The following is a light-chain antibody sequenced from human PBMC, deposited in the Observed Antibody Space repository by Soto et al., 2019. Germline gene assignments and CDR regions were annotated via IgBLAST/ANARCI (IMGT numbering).Light chain of an antibody. V-gene: IGKV2-28*01. CDR1: QSLLHSNGYNY. CDR2: LGS. J-gene: IGKJ5*01. Sequence: DIVMTQSPLSLPVTPGEPASISCRSSQSLLHSNGYNYLDWYLQKPGQSPQLLISLGSNRASGVPDRFSGSGSGTDFTLKISRVEAEDVGVYYCMQALQTPITFGRGTRLEIK. CDR3: MQALQTPIT.